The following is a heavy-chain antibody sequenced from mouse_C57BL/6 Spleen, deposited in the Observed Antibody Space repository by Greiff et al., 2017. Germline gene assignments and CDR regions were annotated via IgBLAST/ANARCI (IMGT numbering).Heavy chain of an antibody. V-gene: IGHV5-6*02. CDR2: ISSGGSYT. Sequence: EVKLEESGGDLVKPGGSLKLSCAASGFTFSIYGMSWVRQTPDKRLEWVATISSGGSYTYYPDSVKGRFTISRDNAKNTLYLQMSSLKSEDTAMYYCARHALDYWGQGTSVTVSS. J-gene: IGHJ4*01. CDR3: ARHALDY. CDR1: GFTFSIYG.